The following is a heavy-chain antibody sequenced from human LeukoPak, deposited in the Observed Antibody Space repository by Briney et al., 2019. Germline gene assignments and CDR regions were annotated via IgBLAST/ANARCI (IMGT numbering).Heavy chain of an antibody. CDR2: IYDGGTT. CDR3: AREQPPGVYFDC. D-gene: IGHD1-14*01. V-gene: IGHV3-53*01. Sequence: GGALRLSCAASGFTVSSNYMSWVRQAPGKGLEWVSIIYDGGTTYHADSVKGRFSISRDNSKNTVFLQMSSLRAEDTAVYYCAREQPPGVYFDCWGQGTLVTVSS. CDR1: GFTVSSNY. J-gene: IGHJ4*02.